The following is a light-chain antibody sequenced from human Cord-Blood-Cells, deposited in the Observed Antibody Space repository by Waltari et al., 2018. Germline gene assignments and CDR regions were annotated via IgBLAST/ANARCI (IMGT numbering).Light chain of an antibody. Sequence: QSVLPQPPSASGTPGQRVTISCSGSSSNTRSNYVSWYQQLPGTAPKLLFYRNNQQPSGVPDRFSVSKSGTSASLAISGLRSEDEADYYCAAWDDSLSGVVFGGGTKLTVL. CDR1: SSNTRSNY. CDR2: RNN. J-gene: IGLJ2*01. V-gene: IGLV1-47*01. CDR3: AAWDDSLSGVV.